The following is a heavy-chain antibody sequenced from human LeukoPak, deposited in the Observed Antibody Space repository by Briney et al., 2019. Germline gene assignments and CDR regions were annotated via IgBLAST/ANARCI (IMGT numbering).Heavy chain of an antibody. CDR1: GYTFTSFY. CDR3: ASSDFWSGSGWFDP. D-gene: IGHD3-3*01. CDR2: INPGGGST. J-gene: IGHJ5*02. Sequence: GASVKVSCKASGYTFTSFYINWVRQAPGQGLEWMGMINPGGGSTSYAQKFQGRVTMTRDTSTSTLYMELSSLRSEDTAVYYCASSDFWSGSGWFDPWGQGTLVTVSS. V-gene: IGHV1-46*01.